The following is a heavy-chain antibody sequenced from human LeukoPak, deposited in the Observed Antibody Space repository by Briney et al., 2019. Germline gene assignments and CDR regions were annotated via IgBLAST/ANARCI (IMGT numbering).Heavy chain of an antibody. CDR1: GFTFSSYG. D-gene: IGHD3-10*01. J-gene: IGHJ4*02. V-gene: IGHV3-30*03. Sequence: GGSLRLSCAASGFTFSSYGMHWVRQAPGKGLEWVAVISYDGSNKYYADSVKGRFTISRDNSKNTLYLQMNSLRAEDTAVYYCASSMVVGGYFDYWGQGTLVTVSS. CDR2: ISYDGSNK. CDR3: ASSMVVGGYFDY.